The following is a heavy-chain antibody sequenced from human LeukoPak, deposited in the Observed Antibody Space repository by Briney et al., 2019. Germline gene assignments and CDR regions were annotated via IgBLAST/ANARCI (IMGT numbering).Heavy chain of an antibody. CDR1: GFGFSSYG. V-gene: IGHV3-33*06. CDR2: IWYDGSNK. Sequence: PGRSLRLSCAASGFGFSSYGMHWVRQAPGKGLEWVAVIWYDGSNKYYADSVKGRFTISRDNSKNTLYLQINSLRAEDTAVYYCAKGGTSKQWLVGGAFDIWGQGTMVTVSS. CDR3: AKGGTSKQWLVGGAFDI. D-gene: IGHD6-19*01. J-gene: IGHJ3*02.